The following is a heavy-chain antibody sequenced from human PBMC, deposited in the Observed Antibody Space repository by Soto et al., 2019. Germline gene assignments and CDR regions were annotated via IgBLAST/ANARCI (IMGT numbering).Heavy chain of an antibody. CDR3: ASQQLGPSYYYGMDV. Sequence: QVQLVQSGAEVKKPGSSVKVSCKASGGTFNSYAISWVRQAPGQGLEWMGGTIPIFRTADYAQKFQGRVTITADESTSTAYMELSSLRSEDTAVYYCASQQLGPSYYYGMDVRGQGTTVTVSS. V-gene: IGHV1-69*12. CDR2: TIPIFRTA. CDR1: GGTFNSYA. J-gene: IGHJ6*02. D-gene: IGHD6-6*01.